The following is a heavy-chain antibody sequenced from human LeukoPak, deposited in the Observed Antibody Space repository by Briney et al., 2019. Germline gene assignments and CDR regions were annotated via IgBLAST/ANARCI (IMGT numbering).Heavy chain of an antibody. J-gene: IGHJ5*02. CDR3: ARDYYGSGSYGP. CDR2: ISSRGSTI. Sequence: GGSLRLSCAASGFTFSSYEMNWVRQAPGKGLEWVSYISSRGSTIYYAESVKGRFTSSRDNAKNSLYLQMSSLRAEDTAVYYCARDYYGSGSYGPWGQGTLVTVSS. V-gene: IGHV3-48*03. CDR1: GFTFSSYE. D-gene: IGHD3-10*01.